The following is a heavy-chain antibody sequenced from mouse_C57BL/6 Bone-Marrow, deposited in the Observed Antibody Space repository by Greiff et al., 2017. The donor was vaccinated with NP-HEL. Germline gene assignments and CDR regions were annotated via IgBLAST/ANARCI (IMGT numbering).Heavy chain of an antibody. CDR2: INPNNGGT. CDR1: GYTFTDYN. V-gene: IGHV1-18*01. D-gene: IGHD1-1*01. J-gene: IGHJ1*03. Sequence: VQLQQSGPELVKPGASVKIPCKASGYTFTDYNMDWVKQSHGKSLEWIGDINPNNGGTIYNQKFKGKATLTVDKSSSTAYMELRSLTSEDTAVYYCARSLHYYGSSYEDWYFDVWGTGTTVTVSS. CDR3: ARSLHYYGSSYEDWYFDV.